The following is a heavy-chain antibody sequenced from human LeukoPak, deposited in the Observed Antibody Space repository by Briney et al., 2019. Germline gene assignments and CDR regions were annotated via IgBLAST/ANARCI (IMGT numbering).Heavy chain of an antibody. J-gene: IGHJ6*04. CDR2: IDPSDSYT. V-gene: IGHV5-10-1*01. CDR1: GYSFTSYW. D-gene: IGHD2-2*01. CDR3: ARHSPLPDAPYYYYYGMDV. Sequence: GESLRISCKGSGYSFTSYWISWVRQMPGKGLEGMGRIDPSDSYTNYSPSFQGHVTISADKSISPAYLQWSSLKASDTAMYYCARHSPLPDAPYYYYYGMDVWGKGTTVTVSS.